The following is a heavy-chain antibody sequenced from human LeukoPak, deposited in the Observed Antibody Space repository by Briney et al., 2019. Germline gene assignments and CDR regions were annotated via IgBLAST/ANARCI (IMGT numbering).Heavy chain of an antibody. D-gene: IGHD3-22*01. V-gene: IGHV1-24*01. CDR3: TTDYYYDSSGSYYTIDY. Sequence: SVKVSCKVSGYTLTELSMHWVRQAPGKGLEWMGGFDPEDGETFYAQKFQGRVTMTKDTSTDTAYMELSSLRSEDTAVYYCTTDYYYDSSGSYYTIDYWGQGTLVTVSS. J-gene: IGHJ4*02. CDR2: FDPEDGET. CDR1: GYTLTELS.